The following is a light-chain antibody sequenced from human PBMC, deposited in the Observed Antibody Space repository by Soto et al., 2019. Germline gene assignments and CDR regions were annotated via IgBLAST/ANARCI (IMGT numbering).Light chain of an antibody. J-gene: IGLJ2*01. Sequence: QSVLTQPPSVSAAPGQKVTISCSGSSSNIGKNFVSWYQQFPGTAPKVLIYENNKRLSGIPDRFSGSKSGTSVTLGITGLQTEDEAFYYCASWDSSLYGVVFGGGTKLTVL. CDR1: SSNIGKNF. CDR3: ASWDSSLYGVV. CDR2: ENN. V-gene: IGLV1-51*02.